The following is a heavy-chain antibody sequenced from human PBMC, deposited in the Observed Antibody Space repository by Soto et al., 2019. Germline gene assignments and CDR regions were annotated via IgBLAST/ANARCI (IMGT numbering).Heavy chain of an antibody. Sequence: GGSLRLSCAASGFTFSSYAMSWVRQAPGKGLEWVSAISGSGGSTYYADSVKGRFTISRDNSKNTLYLQMNSLRAEDTAVYYCAKEGIAAAGTWYYFDYWGQGTLVTVSS. CDR2: ISGSGGST. D-gene: IGHD6-13*01. CDR3: AKEGIAAAGTWYYFDY. V-gene: IGHV3-23*01. J-gene: IGHJ4*02. CDR1: GFTFSSYA.